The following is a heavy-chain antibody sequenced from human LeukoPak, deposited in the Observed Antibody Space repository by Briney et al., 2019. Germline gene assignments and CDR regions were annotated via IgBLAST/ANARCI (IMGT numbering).Heavy chain of an antibody. CDR3: AKRQGSAYRRGELDY. V-gene: IGHV3-23*01. CDR1: GFTFNSYA. Sequence: GGSLRLSCAASGFTFNSYAMIWVRQAPGKGLEWVSSVTGTGTNTYHADSVKGRFTISRDNVRSTLFLQMSNLKADDTAVYFCAKRQGSAYRRGELDYWGQGTLVIVSS. CDR2: VTGTGTNT. D-gene: IGHD3-10*01. J-gene: IGHJ4*02.